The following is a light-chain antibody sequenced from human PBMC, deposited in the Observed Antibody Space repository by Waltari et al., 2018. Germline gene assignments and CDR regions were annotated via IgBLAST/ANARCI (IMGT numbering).Light chain of an antibody. CDR2: TNF. V-gene: IGLV1-40*01. Sequence: QSVLTQSPSVSGATGQRVTISCTGSSSNIGADFDVNWYQVLPGAAPKLLIYTNFNRPSGVPDRFSGTRSGTSASLAITGLRPEDEGDYYCQSYDSSLSAVVFGGGTKVTVL. CDR1: SSNIGADFD. CDR3: QSYDSSLSAVV. J-gene: IGLJ2*01.